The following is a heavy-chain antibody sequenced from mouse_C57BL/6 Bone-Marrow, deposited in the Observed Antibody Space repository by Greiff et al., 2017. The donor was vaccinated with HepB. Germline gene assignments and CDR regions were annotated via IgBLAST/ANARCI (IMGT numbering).Heavy chain of an antibody. J-gene: IGHJ2*01. V-gene: IGHV5-17*01. Sequence: DVQLVVSGGGLVKPGGSLKLSCAASGFTFSDYGMHWVRQAPEKGLEWVAYISSGSSTIYYADTVKGRFTISRDNAKNTLFLQMTSLRSEDTAMYYCARGATVVGGYWGQGPTLTVSS. CDR1: GFTFSDYG. CDR2: ISSGSSTI. CDR3: ARGATVVGGY. D-gene: IGHD1-1*01.